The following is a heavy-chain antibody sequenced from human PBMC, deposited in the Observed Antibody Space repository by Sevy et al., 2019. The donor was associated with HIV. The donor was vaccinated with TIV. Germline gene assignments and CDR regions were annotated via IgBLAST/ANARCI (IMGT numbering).Heavy chain of an antibody. D-gene: IGHD3-9*01. J-gene: IGHJ6*02. CDR1: GGSFSFYG. V-gene: IGHV1-69*01. Sequence: KAGPQVKVSCKAFGGSFSFYGISWVRQAPGQGLEWMAGIIPILGTTKYAQKFQGRVTITADESTSTVYMELTSLRSEDTAVYYCARGGPDDILTHCGMDVWGQGTTVTVSS. CDR3: ARGGPDDILTHCGMDV. CDR2: IIPILGTT.